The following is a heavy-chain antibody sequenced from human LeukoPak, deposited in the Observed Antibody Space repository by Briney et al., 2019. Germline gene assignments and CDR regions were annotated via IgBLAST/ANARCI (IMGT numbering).Heavy chain of an antibody. CDR1: GFPFSSYW. D-gene: IGHD3-16*01. CDR3: ARDVGGYFDY. CDR2: IKQDGSEK. J-gene: IGHJ4*02. V-gene: IGHV3-7*03. Sequence: AGGSLRLSCVASGFPFSSYWMTWVRQAPGKGLEWVANIKQDGSEKYYVDSVKGRFTISRDNAKNSLYLQMNSLRAEDTAVYYCARDVGGYFDYWGQGTLVTVSS.